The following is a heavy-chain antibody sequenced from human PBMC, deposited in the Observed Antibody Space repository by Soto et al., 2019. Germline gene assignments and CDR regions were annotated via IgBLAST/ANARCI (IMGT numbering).Heavy chain of an antibody. CDR2: IYYSGTT. CDR3: ARKGDGTLHDY. J-gene: IGHJ4*02. V-gene: IGHV4-31*03. CDR1: GGSISSGGYY. Sequence: QVQLQESGPGLVKPSQTLSLTCTVSGGSISSGGYYWSWIRQHPGKGLEWIGYIYYSGTTYYNPSLKSRVTISVDTSKNQFSLKLSYVTAADTAVYYCARKGDGTLHDYWGQGTLVTVSS.